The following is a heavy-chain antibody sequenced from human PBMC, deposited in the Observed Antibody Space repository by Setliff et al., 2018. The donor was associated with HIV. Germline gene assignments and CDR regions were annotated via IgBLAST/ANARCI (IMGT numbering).Heavy chain of an antibody. D-gene: IGHD3-10*01. CDR1: GGSFNNYH. Sequence: SETLSHTCTVSGGSFNNYHWSWIRQPAGKGLEWIGRIYDSGATNYKPSLKSRVTMSIDKSNNQFSLYLTSVTAADTAIYYCARDRHYYGSGSYGPWGQGILVTVSS. CDR3: ARDRHYYGSGSYGP. CDR2: IYDSGAT. V-gene: IGHV4-4*07. J-gene: IGHJ5*02.